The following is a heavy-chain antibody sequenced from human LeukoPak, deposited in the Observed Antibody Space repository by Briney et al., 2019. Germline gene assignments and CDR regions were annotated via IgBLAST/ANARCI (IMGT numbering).Heavy chain of an antibody. CDR3: ARRYSGGYSGYDYSWSSGWPLDAFDI. J-gene: IGHJ3*02. Sequence: SQTLSLTCTVSGGSISSGGYYWSWIRQPPGKGLEWIGYIYHSGSTYYNPSLKSRVTISVDRSKNQFSLKLSSVTAADTAVYYCARRYSGGYSGYDYSWSSGWPLDAFDIWGQGTMVTVSS. CDR1: GGSISSGGYY. CDR2: IYHSGST. D-gene: IGHD5-12*01. V-gene: IGHV4-30-2*01.